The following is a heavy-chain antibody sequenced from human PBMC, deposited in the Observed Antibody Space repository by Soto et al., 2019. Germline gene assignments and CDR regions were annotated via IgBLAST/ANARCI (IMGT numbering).Heavy chain of an antibody. V-gene: IGHV3-33*01. CDR3: ARGHYGSGSYYNYWFDP. CDR2: IWYDGSNK. J-gene: IGHJ5*02. CDR1: GFTFSSYG. D-gene: IGHD3-10*01. Sequence: GGSLRLSCVASGFTFSSYGMHWVRQAPGKGLEWVAVIWYDGSNKYYADSVKGRFTISRDNSKNTLYLQMNSLRAEDTAVYYCARGHYGSGSYYNYWFDPWGQGTLVTVSS.